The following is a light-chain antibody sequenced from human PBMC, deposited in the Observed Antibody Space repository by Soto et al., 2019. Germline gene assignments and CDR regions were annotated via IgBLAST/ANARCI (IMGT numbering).Light chain of an antibody. CDR3: HQYAASPLT. J-gene: IGKJ4*01. V-gene: IGKV3-20*01. Sequence: EIVLTQSPGTLSLSPGESTTLSCRASQSVGRNFLAWYQQKPGRAPRLLIHGASYRATGVPDRFSGSGSETDHTLTISRLEPEDFAVYYCHQYAASPLTFGGGTKVEIK. CDR1: QSVGRNF. CDR2: GAS.